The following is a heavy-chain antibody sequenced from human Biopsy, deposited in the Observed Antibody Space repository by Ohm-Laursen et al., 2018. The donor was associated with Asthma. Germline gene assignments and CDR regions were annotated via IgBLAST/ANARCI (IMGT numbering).Heavy chain of an antibody. Sequence: VASVKVSCKPLGGTFNTYVIGWVRQAPGQGLEWMGGINSVFGTTTYPQKFQDRVTITADDSTSTVYMELSSLRSVDTAVYYCARKAGSCISRTCYSLDFWGQGTLVTVSS. CDR3: ARKAGSCISRTCYSLDF. J-gene: IGHJ4*02. D-gene: IGHD2-2*01. CDR2: INSVFGTT. CDR1: GGTFNTYV. V-gene: IGHV1-69*13.